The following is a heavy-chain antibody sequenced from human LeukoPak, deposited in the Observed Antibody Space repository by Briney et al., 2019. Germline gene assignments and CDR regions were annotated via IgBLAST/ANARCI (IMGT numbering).Heavy chain of an antibody. CDR3: ARAMRSGYDY. CDR1: GFTFSSYG. V-gene: IGHV3-48*02. J-gene: IGHJ4*02. Sequence: YPGGSLRLSCTASGFTFSSYGMNWVRQVRQAPGKGLEWLSYISSSDNTIYYADSVKGRFTISRDNAKNSLYLHMNGLRDEDTAVYYCARAMRSGYDYWGQGTLVTVSS. D-gene: IGHD5-12*01. CDR2: ISSSDNTI.